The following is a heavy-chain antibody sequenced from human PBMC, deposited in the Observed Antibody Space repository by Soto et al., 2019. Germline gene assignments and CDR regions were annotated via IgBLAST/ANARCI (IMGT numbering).Heavy chain of an antibody. V-gene: IGHV3-23*01. Sequence: GGSLRLSCAASGFTFSSCAMSCVRQAPGKGLEWVSAISGSGGSTYYADSVKGRFTISRDNSKNTLYLQMNSLRAEDTAVYYCATRDGIRDYYYYGMDVWGQGTTVTVSS. D-gene: IGHD1-26*01. CDR3: ATRDGIRDYYYYGMDV. CDR2: ISGSGGST. CDR1: GFTFSSCA. J-gene: IGHJ6*02.